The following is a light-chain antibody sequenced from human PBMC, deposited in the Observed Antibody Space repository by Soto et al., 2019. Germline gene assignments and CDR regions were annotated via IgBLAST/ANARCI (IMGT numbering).Light chain of an antibody. V-gene: IGLV4-69*01. CDR3: QTWGTGIHYV. CDR2: LNSDGSH. CDR1: SGHSSYA. Sequence: QSVLTQSPSASASLGASVKLTCTLSSGHSSYAIAWHQQQPEKGPRYLMKLNSDGSHSKGDGIPDRFSGSSSGAERYLTISSLQSEDEPDYYYQTWGTGIHYVFGTGTKVTVL. J-gene: IGLJ1*01.